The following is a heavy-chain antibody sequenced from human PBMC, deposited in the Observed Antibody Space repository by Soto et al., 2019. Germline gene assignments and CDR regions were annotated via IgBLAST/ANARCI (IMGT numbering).Heavy chain of an antibody. V-gene: IGHV3-73*01. CDR1: GFTFSGSA. D-gene: IGHD6-6*01. J-gene: IGHJ5*02. CDR3: TPQLAT. Sequence: EVQLVESGGGLVQPGGSLKLSCAASGFTFSGSAMHWVRQASGKGLEWVGRIRSKANSYATAYAASVKGRFTISRDDSTNTAYLQMNSLKTEDTAVYYCTPQLATWGQGTLVTVSS. CDR2: IRSKANSYAT.